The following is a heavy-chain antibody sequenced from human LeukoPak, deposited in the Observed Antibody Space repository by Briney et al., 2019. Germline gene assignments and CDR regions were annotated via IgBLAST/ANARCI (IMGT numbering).Heavy chain of an antibody. D-gene: IGHD3-16*01. J-gene: IGHJ6*03. CDR3: ARAWGSNPWNYYYTDV. CDR1: GGSISSSSYY. Sequence: PSETLSLTCTVSGGSISSSSYYWGWIRQPPGKGLEWIGSIYYSGSTYYNPSLKSRVTISVDTSKNQFSLKLSSVTAADTAVYYCARAWGSNPWNYYYTDVWGKGTTVTVSS. V-gene: IGHV4-39*07. CDR2: IYYSGST.